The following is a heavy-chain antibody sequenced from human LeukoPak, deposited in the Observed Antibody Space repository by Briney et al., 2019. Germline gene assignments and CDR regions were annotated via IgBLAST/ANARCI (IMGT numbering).Heavy chain of an antibody. CDR1: GYTLTELS. D-gene: IGHD6-13*01. CDR3: ATGDSGSWYATFDY. V-gene: IGHV1-24*01. Sequence: ASVKVSCTVSGYTLTELSMHWVRQAPGKGLEWMGGFDPEDGETIYAQKFQGRVTMTEDTSTDTAYMELSSLRSEDTAVYYCATGDSGSWYATFDYWGQGTLVTVSS. J-gene: IGHJ4*02. CDR2: FDPEDGET.